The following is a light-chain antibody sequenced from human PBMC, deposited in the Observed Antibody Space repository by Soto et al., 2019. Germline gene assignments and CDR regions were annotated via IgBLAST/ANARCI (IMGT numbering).Light chain of an antibody. V-gene: IGKV3-15*01. Sequence: EIVMTQSPATLSVSPGERATLSCRASQSVSSNLAWYQQKPGQAPRLLIYGASTRATGIPARFSGSGSGTEFTLAISSLQSEDFGVFFWQQYNSWPPLFGHGTKLEIK. CDR2: GAS. J-gene: IGKJ2*01. CDR3: QQYNSWPPL. CDR1: QSVSSN.